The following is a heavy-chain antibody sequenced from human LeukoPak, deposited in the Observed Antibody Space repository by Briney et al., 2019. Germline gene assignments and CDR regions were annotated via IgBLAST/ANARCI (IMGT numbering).Heavy chain of an antibody. Sequence: PSETLSLTCAVYGGSFSGYYWSWIRQPPGKGLEWIGEINHSGSTNYNPSLKSRVTISVDTSKNQFSLKLSSVTAADTAVYYCARGQQLVIDYWGHGTLVTVSS. D-gene: IGHD6-6*01. CDR2: INHSGST. CDR3: ARGQQLVIDY. V-gene: IGHV4-34*01. J-gene: IGHJ4*01. CDR1: GGSFSGYY.